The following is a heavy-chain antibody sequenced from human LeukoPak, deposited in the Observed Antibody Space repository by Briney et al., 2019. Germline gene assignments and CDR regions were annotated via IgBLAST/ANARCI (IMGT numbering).Heavy chain of an antibody. D-gene: IGHD5-24*01. CDR1: GDSISRSNW. CDR2: ISHSGTT. Sequence: SETLSLTCAVSGDSISRSNWWNWVRQPPGKGLEWIGEISHSGTTLYNPSLKSRVTISIDTSNNQFSLNLNSVTAADTAVYYCARDSANGSNWYFDYWGQGTLVAVSS. J-gene: IGHJ4*02. V-gene: IGHV4-4*02. CDR3: ARDSANGSNWYFDY.